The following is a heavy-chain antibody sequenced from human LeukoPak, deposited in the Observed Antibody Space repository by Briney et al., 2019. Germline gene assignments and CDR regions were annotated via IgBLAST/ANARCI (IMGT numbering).Heavy chain of an antibody. CDR1: GGSISSSSYY. V-gene: IGHV4-39*07. J-gene: IGHJ1*01. CDR3: AEAKGYYDSSGYRREYFQH. D-gene: IGHD3-22*01. CDR2: IYYSGST. Sequence: SETLSLTCTVSGGSISSSSYYWGWIRQPPGKGLEWIGSIYYSGSTYYNPSLKSRVTISVDTSKNQFSLKLSSVTAADTAVYYCAEAKGYYDSSGYRREYFQHWGQGTLVTVSS.